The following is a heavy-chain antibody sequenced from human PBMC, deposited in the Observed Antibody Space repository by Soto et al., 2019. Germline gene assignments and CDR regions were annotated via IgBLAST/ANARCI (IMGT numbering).Heavy chain of an antibody. V-gene: IGHV4-59*01. CDR1: GGSISSYY. Sequence: PSETQSLTCSVSGGSISSYYWSWIRQPPGKGLEWIGYIYYSGSTNYNPSLKSRVTISVDTSKNQFSLKLSSVTAADTAVYYCARVRGGSGKSNWFDPWGQGTLVTVSS. CDR3: ARVRGGSGKSNWFDP. J-gene: IGHJ5*02. D-gene: IGHD2-15*01. CDR2: IYYSGST.